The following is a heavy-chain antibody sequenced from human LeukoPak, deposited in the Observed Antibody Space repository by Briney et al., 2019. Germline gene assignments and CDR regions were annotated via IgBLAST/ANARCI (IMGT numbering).Heavy chain of an antibody. CDR1: GFTFSSYG. CDR3: AKGGDFDY. J-gene: IGHJ4*02. Sequence: TGGSLRLSCAASGFTFSSYGMHWVSQAPGKGLEWVAVISYDGSNKYYADSVKGRFTISRDNSKNTLYLQMNSLRAEDTAVYYCAKGGDFDYWGQGTLVTVSS. V-gene: IGHV3-30*18. CDR2: ISYDGSNK.